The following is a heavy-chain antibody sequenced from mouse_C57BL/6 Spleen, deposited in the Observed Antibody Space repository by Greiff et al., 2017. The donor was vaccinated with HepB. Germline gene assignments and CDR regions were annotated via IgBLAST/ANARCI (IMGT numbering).Heavy chain of an antibody. Sequence: VQLQQSGPELVKPGASVKISCKASGYAFSSSWMNWVKQRPGKGLEWIGRIYPGDGDTNYNGKFKGKATLTADKSSSTAYMQLSSLTSEDSAVYFCERIYYYGSSYFDYWGQGTTLTVSS. CDR3: ERIYYYGSSYFDY. V-gene: IGHV1-82*01. CDR2: IYPGDGDT. CDR1: GYAFSSSW. J-gene: IGHJ2*01. D-gene: IGHD1-1*01.